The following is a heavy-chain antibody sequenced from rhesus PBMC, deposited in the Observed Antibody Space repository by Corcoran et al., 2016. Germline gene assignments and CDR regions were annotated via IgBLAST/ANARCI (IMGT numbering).Heavy chain of an antibody. Sequence: QVQLQESGPGLVKPSETLSLTCAVSGGSISGYWWGWIRQPPGKGLAWIGDSGGSSGSTNHTPSPKSRVTVSTDTAKNQFSLELGSVTAAYTGVYYCARGGYCSGGVCYVGGLDSWGQGVVVTVSS. CDR2: SGGSSGST. J-gene: IGHJ6*01. V-gene: IGHV4-165*01. CDR3: ARGGYCSGGVCYVGGLDS. D-gene: IGHD2-8*01. CDR1: GGSISGYW.